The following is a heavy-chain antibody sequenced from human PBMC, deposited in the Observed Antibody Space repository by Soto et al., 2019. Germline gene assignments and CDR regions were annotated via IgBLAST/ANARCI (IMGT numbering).Heavy chain of an antibody. CDR2: ISGSGGST. CDR1: GFTFSSCA. CDR3: AKDLDTYYYDSSGYYYGGLFDP. V-gene: IGHV3-23*01. J-gene: IGHJ5*02. D-gene: IGHD3-22*01. Sequence: PGGSLRLSCAASGFTFSSCAMSWVRQAPGKGLEWVSAISGSGGSTYYADSVKGRFTISRDNSKNTLYLQMNSLRAEDTAVYYCAKDLDTYYYDSSGYYYGGLFDPWGQGTLVTDSS.